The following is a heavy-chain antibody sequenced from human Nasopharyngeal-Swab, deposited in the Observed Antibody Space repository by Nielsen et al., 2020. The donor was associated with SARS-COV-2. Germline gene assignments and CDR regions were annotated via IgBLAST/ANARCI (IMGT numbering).Heavy chain of an antibody. J-gene: IGHJ6*02. CDR3: ARGAEYYYGSGYYYGMDV. V-gene: IGHV4-59*13. D-gene: IGHD3-10*01. CDR2: IYYSGST. Sequence: SETLSRNCTVSGGSISSYYWSWMRQPPGKGLEWIGYIYYSGSTNYNPSLKSRVTISVDTSKNQFSLKLSSVTAADTAVYYCARGAEYYYGSGYYYGMDVWGQGTTVTVSS. CDR1: GGSISSYY.